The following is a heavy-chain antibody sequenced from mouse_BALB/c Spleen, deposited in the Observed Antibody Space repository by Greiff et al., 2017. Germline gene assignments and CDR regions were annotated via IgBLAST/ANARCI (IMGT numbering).Heavy chain of an antibody. D-gene: IGHD1-1*01. CDR3: ARHYGSSYGYFDV. Sequence: QVQLKQSGAELARPGASVKLSCKASGYTFTSYWMQWVKQRPGQGLEWIGAIYPGDGDTRYTQKFKGKATLTADKSSSTAYMQLSSLASEDSAVYYCARHYGSSYGYFDVWGAGTTVTVSS. V-gene: IGHV1-87*01. CDR2: IYPGDGDT. J-gene: IGHJ1*01. CDR1: GYTFTSYW.